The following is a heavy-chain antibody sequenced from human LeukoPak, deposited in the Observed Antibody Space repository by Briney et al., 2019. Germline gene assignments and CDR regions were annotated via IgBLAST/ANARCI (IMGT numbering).Heavy chain of an antibody. D-gene: IGHD2-2*01. CDR3: AKGYCDVVGWFDP. J-gene: IGHJ5*02. V-gene: IGHV4-59*11. Sequence: PSETLSLTCTVSGGSITGHYWIWIRQPPGQGLEWIGHISYSGKTNYNPSLRSRVAMSVDTSKNQLSLKLTSVTAADTAVYYCAKGYCDVVGWFDPWGQGTLVTVSS. CDR1: GGSITGHY. CDR2: ISYSGKT.